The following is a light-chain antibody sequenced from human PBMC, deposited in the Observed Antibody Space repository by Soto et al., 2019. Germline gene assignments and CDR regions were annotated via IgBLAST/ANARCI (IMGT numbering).Light chain of an antibody. CDR2: AVG. CDR1: SSDVGGYNH. Sequence: QSALTQPASVSGSPGQSITISCTGTSSDVGGYNHVSWYQHSPGKAPHLILFAVGDRPSGVSHRFSGTKSGNTASLTISGLQGEDEADYYCCSYTSLSTVVFGGGTKLTVL. V-gene: IGLV2-14*01. CDR3: CSYTSLSTVV. J-gene: IGLJ2*01.